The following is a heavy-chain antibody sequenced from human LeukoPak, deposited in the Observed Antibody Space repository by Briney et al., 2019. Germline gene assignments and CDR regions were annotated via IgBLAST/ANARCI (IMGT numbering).Heavy chain of an antibody. V-gene: IGHV3-30-3*01. Sequence: GRSLRLSCAASGFTFSSYAMHWVRQAPGKGLEWVADISYDGSNKYYADSVKGRFTISRDNSKNTLYLQMNSLRAEDTAVYYCASDITGTTLDYWGQGTLVTVSS. J-gene: IGHJ4*02. CDR3: ASDITGTTLDY. D-gene: IGHD1-7*01. CDR1: GFTFSSYA. CDR2: ISYDGSNK.